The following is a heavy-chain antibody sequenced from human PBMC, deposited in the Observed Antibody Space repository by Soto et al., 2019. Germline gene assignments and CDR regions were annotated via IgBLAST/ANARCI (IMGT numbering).Heavy chain of an antibody. CDR1: GFTFSGQN. V-gene: IGHV3-48*01. CDR3: AREGYCSSTSCYDYYGMDV. J-gene: IGHJ6*01. D-gene: IGHD2-2*01. CDR2: ISSGSNTI. Sequence: PGGSLRLSCAASGFTFSGQNMNWVRQAPGKGLEWLSYISSGSNTIYYADSVKGRFTISRDNSKNTLYLQMNSLRAEDTAVYYCAREGYCSSTSCYDYYGMDVWGQGTTVTVSS.